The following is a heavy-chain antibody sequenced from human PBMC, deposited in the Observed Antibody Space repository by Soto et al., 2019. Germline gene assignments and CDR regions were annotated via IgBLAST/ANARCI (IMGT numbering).Heavy chain of an antibody. CDR2: IIPIIGII. J-gene: IGHJ5*02. V-gene: IGHV1-69*08. Sequence: QVQLVQSGAEVKKPGSSVKVSCKASGGTFSTYTITWVRQAPGQGLEWMGRIIPIIGIITYAQKFQGRVTITADKFKGTAYMELTRLRSDDTAVYYCAGDPDSHYNDSHASSYPWGQGTLVTVSS. CDR3: AGDPDSHYNDSHASSYP. D-gene: IGHD3-22*01. CDR1: GGTFSTYT.